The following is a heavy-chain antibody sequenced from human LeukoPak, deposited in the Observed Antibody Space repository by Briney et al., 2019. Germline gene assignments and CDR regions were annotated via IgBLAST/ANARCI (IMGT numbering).Heavy chain of an antibody. J-gene: IGHJ6*02. V-gene: IGHV3-11*01. D-gene: IGHD2-15*01. CDR3: ARAGGTQGDCSGGSCQSRYYYYGMDV. CDR2: ISSSGSTI. CDR1: GFTFSDYY. Sequence: PGGSLRLSCAASGFTFSDYYMSWIRQAPGKGLEWVSYISSSGSTIYYADSVKGRFTISRDNAKNPLYLQMNSLRAEDTAVYYCARAGGTQGDCSGGSCQSRYYYYGMDVWGQGTTVTVSS.